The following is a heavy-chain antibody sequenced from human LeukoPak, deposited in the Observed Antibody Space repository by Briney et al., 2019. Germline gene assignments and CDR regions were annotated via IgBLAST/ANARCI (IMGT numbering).Heavy chain of an antibody. Sequence: QPGGSLRLSCAASGFTVSSNYMSWVRQAPGKGLEWVSVIYSGGGTYYADSVKGRFTISRDNSKNTLYLQMNSLRAEDTAVYYCGGENHYYDSSGYYFKIDYWGQGTLVTVSS. CDR2: IYSGGGT. J-gene: IGHJ4*02. D-gene: IGHD3-22*01. V-gene: IGHV3-53*01. CDR3: GGENHYYDSSGYYFKIDY. CDR1: GFTVSSNY.